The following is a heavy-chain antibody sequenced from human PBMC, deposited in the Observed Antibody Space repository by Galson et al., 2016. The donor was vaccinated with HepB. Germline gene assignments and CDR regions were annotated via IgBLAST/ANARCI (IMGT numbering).Heavy chain of an antibody. CDR3: AKGAYTYGSGDYYGMDV. D-gene: IGHD5-18*01. V-gene: IGHV3-30*18. J-gene: IGHJ6*02. Sequence: SLRLSCAASGFTFRNYDIHWVRQAPGKGLEWVAVISYDGSNKKYADSVKGRFTISRDNSKNTLYLQMNSLRGEDTSVYYCAKGAYTYGSGDYYGMDVWGQGTTVTVSS. CDR2: ISYDGSNK. CDR1: GFTFRNYD.